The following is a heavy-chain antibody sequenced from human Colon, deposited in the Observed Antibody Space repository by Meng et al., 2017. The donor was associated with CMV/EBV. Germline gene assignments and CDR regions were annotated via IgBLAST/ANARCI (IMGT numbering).Heavy chain of an antibody. CDR3: ARDNSLRRFDY. J-gene: IGHJ4*02. D-gene: IGHD2/OR15-2a*01. CDR2: IYHNGIT. V-gene: IGHV4-59*01. Sequence: GSLRPSCTVSGGSISSYYWSWIRQSPGTGLEWIGHIYHNGITNYNPSLKSRVTISVDTSKNQHSLKLSSVTAADTAVYYCARDNSLRRFDYWGQGMLVTVSS. CDR1: GGSISSYY.